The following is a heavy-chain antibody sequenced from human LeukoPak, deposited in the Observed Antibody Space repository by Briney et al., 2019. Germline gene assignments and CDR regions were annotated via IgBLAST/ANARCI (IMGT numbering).Heavy chain of an antibody. D-gene: IGHD3-22*01. V-gene: IGHV1-69*13. CDR2: IIPIFGTA. J-gene: IGHJ4*02. CDR1: GGTFSSYA. Sequence: ASVKVSCKASGGTFSSYAISWVQQAPGQGLERMGGIIPIFGTANYAQKFQGRVTITADESTSTAYMELSSLRSEDTAVYYCARTHHYYDSSGPPGYWGQGTLVTVSS. CDR3: ARTHHYYDSSGPPGY.